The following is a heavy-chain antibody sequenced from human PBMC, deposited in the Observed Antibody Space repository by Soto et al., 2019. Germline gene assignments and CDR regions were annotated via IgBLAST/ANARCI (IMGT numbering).Heavy chain of an antibody. CDR3: ATPNGSYLGFDY. J-gene: IGHJ4*02. CDR1: GYTFTNYW. CDR2: IYPDDSDT. V-gene: IGHV5-51*01. D-gene: IGHD1-26*01. Sequence: PGASLKISCKGSGYTFTNYWIAWVRQMPGKGLEWMGIIYPDDSDTRYSPSFQGQVTISADKSISTAYLQWSSLKASDTAMYYCATPNGSYLGFDYWGQGTLVTVSS.